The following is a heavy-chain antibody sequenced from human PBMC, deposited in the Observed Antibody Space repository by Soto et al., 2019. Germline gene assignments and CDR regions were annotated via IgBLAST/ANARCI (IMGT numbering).Heavy chain of an antibody. CDR2: ISTSGGST. J-gene: IGHJ3*02. Sequence: GGSLRLSCAASGFIFSRFGMAWVRQAPGKGLEWVSGISTSGGSTYYADSVKGRFSISRDNTMNTLYVQMNSLRDEDTAVYYCAKGAYFASGSYYGDGFDMWGQGTMVTVSS. CDR3: AKGAYFASGSYYGDGFDM. D-gene: IGHD3-10*01. V-gene: IGHV3-23*01. CDR1: GFIFSRFG.